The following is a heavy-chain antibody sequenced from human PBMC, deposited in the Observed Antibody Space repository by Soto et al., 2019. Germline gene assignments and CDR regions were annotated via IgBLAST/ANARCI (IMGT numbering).Heavy chain of an antibody. V-gene: IGHV1-69*18. CDR2: IIPIFGTA. CDR1: GGTFSSYA. D-gene: IGHD4-17*01. CDR3: ATGPHYGDYVTVSGYFDL. Sequence: QVQLVQSGAEVKKPGSSVKVSCKASGGTFSSYAISWVRQAPGQGLEWMGRIIPIFGTANYAQKFQGRVTITADESTSTAYMELSSLRSEDTALYYCATGPHYGDYVTVSGYFDLWGRGTLVTVSS. J-gene: IGHJ2*01.